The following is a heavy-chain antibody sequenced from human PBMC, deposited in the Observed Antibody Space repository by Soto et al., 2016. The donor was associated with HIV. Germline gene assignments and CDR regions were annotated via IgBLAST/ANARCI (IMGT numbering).Heavy chain of an antibody. CDR2: ISPTGDST. CDR3: ATSRCSSCYIIYYYYMDI. D-gene: IGHD3-10*01. V-gene: IGHV3-23*01. Sequence: DVQLLESGGGLVQPGGSLRLSCSASGLTFSNYDMRWVRQGPGRGLEWVSGISPTGDSTYYADSVKGRFNIFRDNSKNTLWLQMDNLRAEDTGVYYCATSRCSSCYIIYYYYMDIWGRRDHGHRX. J-gene: IGHJ6*03. CDR1: GLTFSNYD.